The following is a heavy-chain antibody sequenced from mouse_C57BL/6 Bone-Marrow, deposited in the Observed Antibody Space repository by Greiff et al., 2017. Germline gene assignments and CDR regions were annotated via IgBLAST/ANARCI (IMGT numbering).Heavy chain of an antibody. D-gene: IGHD1-1*01. CDR1: GYTFTSYW. CDR3: AREDYYGSSSDY. V-gene: IGHV1-55*01. J-gene: IGHJ2*01. Sequence: QVQLQQPGAELVKPGASVKMSCKASGYTFTSYWITWVKQRPGQGLEWIGDIYPGSGSTNYNEKFKSKATLNVDTSSSTAYMQLSSLTSEDSAVYYCAREDYYGSSSDYWGQGTTLTVSS. CDR2: IYPGSGST.